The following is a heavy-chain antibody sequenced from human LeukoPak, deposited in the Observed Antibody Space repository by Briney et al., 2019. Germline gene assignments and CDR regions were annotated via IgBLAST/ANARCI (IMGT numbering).Heavy chain of an antibody. CDR2: IYYSGST. Sequence: SETLSLTCTVSGGSISSYYWSWIRQPPGKGLEWIGYIYYSGSTNYNPSLKSRVTISVDTSKNQFSLKLSSVTAADTAVYYCARDRYSYGPSNYYYYGMDVWGQGTTVTVSS. V-gene: IGHV4-59*01. D-gene: IGHD5-18*01. J-gene: IGHJ6*02. CDR3: ARDRYSYGPSNYYYYGMDV. CDR1: GGSISSYY.